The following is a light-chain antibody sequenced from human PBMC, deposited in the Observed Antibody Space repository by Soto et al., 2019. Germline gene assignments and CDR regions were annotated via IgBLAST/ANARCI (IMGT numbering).Light chain of an antibody. CDR1: SSDVGAYNY. CDR2: EVT. J-gene: IGLJ3*02. Sequence: QSVLTQPPSASGSPGQSVTISCTGTSSDVGAYNYVSWYQQHAGKAPKLVIYEVTKRPSGVPDRFSGSKSANTASLTVSGLQAEDEADYYCSSCAYSNTWVFGGGTKLTVL. V-gene: IGLV2-8*01. CDR3: SSCAYSNTWV.